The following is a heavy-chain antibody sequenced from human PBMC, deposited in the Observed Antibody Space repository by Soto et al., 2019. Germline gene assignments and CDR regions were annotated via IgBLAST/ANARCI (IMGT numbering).Heavy chain of an antibody. V-gene: IGHV4-39*01. CDR3: ARQAAAPGIDLWFDP. CDR2: IFYAGNT. D-gene: IGHD6-13*01. CDR1: GGSISSSRSY. Sequence: QLQLQESGPGLVKPSETLSLTCNVSGGSISSSRSYWAWFRQPPGKELEWIANIFYAGNTYYNPSLMSRVTVSVDTSKTQFSLKLDSVTAADTAVYYCARQAAAPGIDLWFDPWGQGTLVTVSS. J-gene: IGHJ5*02.